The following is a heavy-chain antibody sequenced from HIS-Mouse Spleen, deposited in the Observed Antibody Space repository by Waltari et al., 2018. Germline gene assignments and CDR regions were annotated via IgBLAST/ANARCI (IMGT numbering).Heavy chain of an antibody. CDR1: GFIFSSYA. CDR2: ISYDGSNK. D-gene: IGHD2-21*01. Sequence: QVQLVESGGGVVQPGRSLRLSCAASGFIFSSYAMHWVRQAPGKGVGWEAVISYDGSNKYCADSVKGRFTIARDNSKNTLYLQMNSLRAEDTAVYDCARDTVPHTLYFDLWGRGTLVTVSS. V-gene: IGHV3-30*04. J-gene: IGHJ2*01. CDR3: ARDTVPHTLYFDL.